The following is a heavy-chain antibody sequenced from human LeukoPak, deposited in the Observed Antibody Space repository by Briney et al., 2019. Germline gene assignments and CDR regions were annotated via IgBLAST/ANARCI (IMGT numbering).Heavy chain of an antibody. D-gene: IGHD2-15*01. CDR3: ARGGGNYYYYYMDV. V-gene: IGHV4-59*01. CDR1: GGSISSYY. J-gene: IGHJ6*03. CDR2: IYYSGST. Sequence: SETLSLTSTVSGGSISSYYWSWIRQPPGKGLEWIGYIYYSGSTNYNPSLKTRVNISVDTSKNQFSLKLSSVTAADTAVYYCARGGGNYYYYYMDVWGKGTTVTVSS.